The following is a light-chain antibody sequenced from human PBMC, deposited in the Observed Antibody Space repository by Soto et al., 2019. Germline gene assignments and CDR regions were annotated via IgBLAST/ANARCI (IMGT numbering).Light chain of an antibody. J-gene: IGKJ3*01. CDR3: QKSYALAFA. Sequence: DIQMTQSPSTLSASVGDRITISCRTSQSISRYLNWYQQKPGKAPKLLIHAASNMQRGVPSRFSDSGSGTHFALTISGLQPEDISTYCCQKSYALAFAFRPGPTVDIK. V-gene: IGKV1-39*01. CDR2: AAS. CDR1: QSISRY.